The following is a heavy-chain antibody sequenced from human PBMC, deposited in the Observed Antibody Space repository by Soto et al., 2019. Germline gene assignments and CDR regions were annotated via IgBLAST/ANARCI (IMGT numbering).Heavy chain of an antibody. CDR2: TLHSGST. CDR1: GDSISSSKW. D-gene: IGHD6-19*01. J-gene: IGHJ3*01. CDR3: AYSPGWYGHDV. Sequence: QVQLQESGPGLVKPSGTLSLTCAVSGDSISSSKWWTWVRQPPGKGLEWIGDTLHSGSTNYNPSLTSRIIISVDKSKHQFSLELTSVSAADTAVYYGAYSPGWYGHDVWGQGTWVIVSP. V-gene: IGHV4-4*02.